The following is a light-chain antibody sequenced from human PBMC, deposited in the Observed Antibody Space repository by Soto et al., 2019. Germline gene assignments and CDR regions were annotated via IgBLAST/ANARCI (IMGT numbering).Light chain of an antibody. CDR2: EVT. CDR3: SSYTISNTLPFV. Sequence: QSSLTHPASLAGSPGQSHTISCTGTRRDGGGYNYVSWYQQYPGKSPKLLIYEVTHRPSGVSNRFSGSKSGNTASLTISGLQAEDEADYYCSSYTISNTLPFVFGTGTKVTVL. CDR1: RRDGGGYNY. J-gene: IGLJ1*01. V-gene: IGLV2-14*01.